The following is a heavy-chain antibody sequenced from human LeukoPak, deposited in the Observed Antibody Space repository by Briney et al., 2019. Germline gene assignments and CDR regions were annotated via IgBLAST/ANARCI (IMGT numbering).Heavy chain of an antibody. Sequence: PSETLSLTCTVSGGSISSSSYYWGWIRQPPGKGLEWIGSIYYSGSTYYNPSLKSRVTISVDTSKNQFSLKLSSVTAADTAVYYCARAFSDERDYWGQGTLVTVSS. J-gene: IGHJ4*02. V-gene: IGHV4-39*07. CDR2: IYYSGST. D-gene: IGHD6-25*01. CDR1: GGSISSSSYY. CDR3: ARAFSDERDY.